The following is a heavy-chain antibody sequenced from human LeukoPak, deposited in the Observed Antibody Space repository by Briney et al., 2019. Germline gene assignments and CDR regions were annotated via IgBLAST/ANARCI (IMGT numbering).Heavy chain of an antibody. CDR1: GGSFSGYY. CDR2: ISYSGST. Sequence: PSETLSLTCAVYGGSFSGYYWSWIRQPPGKGLEWIGYISYSGSTNYNPTLKSRATISQEIPENQFSLRLNSVTAADTAVYYCARETHYGASASRGRLDTWGQGTLVTVSS. D-gene: IGHD3-16*01. J-gene: IGHJ4*02. V-gene: IGHV4-34*09. CDR3: ARETHYGASASRGRLDT.